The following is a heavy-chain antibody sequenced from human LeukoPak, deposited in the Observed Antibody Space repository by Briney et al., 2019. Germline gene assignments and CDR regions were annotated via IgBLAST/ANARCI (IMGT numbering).Heavy chain of an antibody. Sequence: PSETLSLTCTVSGGSISSYYWSWLRQPAGKGLEWIGRIYTSGSTNYNPSLKSRVTMSVDTSKNQFSLKLSSVTAADTAVYYCASWARFSGELELPQDYYYYYMDVWGKGTTVTVSS. J-gene: IGHJ6*03. V-gene: IGHV4-4*07. D-gene: IGHD1-7*01. CDR2: IYTSGST. CDR1: GGSISSYY. CDR3: ASWARFSGELELPQDYYYYYMDV.